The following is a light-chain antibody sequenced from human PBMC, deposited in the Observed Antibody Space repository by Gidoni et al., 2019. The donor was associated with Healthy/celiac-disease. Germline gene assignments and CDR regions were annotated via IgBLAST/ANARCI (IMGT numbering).Light chain of an antibody. CDR2: AAS. CDR1: QSISSY. Sequence: DIQMTQSPSSLSASVGDRVTITCRASQSISSYLNWYRQKPGKAPKLLIYAASSLQSGVPSRFSGSGSGKDFTLTISSLQPEDFATYYCQHSYSTPRTFGQGTKVEIK. CDR3: QHSYSTPRT. V-gene: IGKV1-39*01. J-gene: IGKJ1*01.